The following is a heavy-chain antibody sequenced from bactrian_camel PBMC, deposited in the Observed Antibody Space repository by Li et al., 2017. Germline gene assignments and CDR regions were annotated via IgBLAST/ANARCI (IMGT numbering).Heavy chain of an antibody. CDR1: EYTSGT. CDR2: IVVGGAQT. J-gene: IGHJ7*01. V-gene: IGHV3S63*01. D-gene: IGHD7*01. Sequence: VQLVESGGGSVQAGGSLILACVASEYTSGTIGWFRQAPGKEREGIAGIVVGGAQTHYADSAKGRFTISRDNAKNTMYLQMNSLKPDDAGTYYYAVAIRGMYGGTWFCHNRDGIDYLGEGTQVTVS.